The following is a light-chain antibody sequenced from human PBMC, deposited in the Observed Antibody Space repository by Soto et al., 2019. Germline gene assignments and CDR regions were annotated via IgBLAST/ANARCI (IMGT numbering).Light chain of an antibody. V-gene: IGLV3-1*01. CDR2: QDS. Sequence: SYELTHPPSVSVSPGQTASITCSGDKLGDKYACWYQQKPGQSPVLVIYQDSKRPSGIPERFSGSNSGNTATLTISGTQAMYEADYYCQAWDSSTVVFGGGPKVTVL. CDR1: KLGDKY. J-gene: IGLJ2*01. CDR3: QAWDSSTVV.